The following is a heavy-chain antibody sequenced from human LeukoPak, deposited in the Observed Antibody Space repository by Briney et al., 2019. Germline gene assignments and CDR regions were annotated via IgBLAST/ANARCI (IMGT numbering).Heavy chain of an antibody. CDR2: ISGSGGST. J-gene: IGHJ4*02. CDR1: GFTFSSYA. Sequence: GGSLRLSCAASGFTFSSYAMSWVRQAPGKGLEWVSAISGSGGSTYYADSVKGRFTISRDNSKNTLYLQMNSLRAEDTAVYYCARDLYCSGGSCYSYYFDYWGQGALVTVSS. CDR3: ARDLYCSGGSCYSYYFDY. V-gene: IGHV3-23*01. D-gene: IGHD2-15*01.